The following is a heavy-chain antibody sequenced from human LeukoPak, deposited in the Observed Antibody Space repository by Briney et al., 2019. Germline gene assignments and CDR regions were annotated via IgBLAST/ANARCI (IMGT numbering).Heavy chain of an antibody. CDR1: GYTFTGYY. CDR3: ARARIAVAFHRDAFDI. D-gene: IGHD6-19*01. CDR2: INPNSGGT. J-gene: IGHJ3*02. Sequence: GASVKVSCKASGYTFTGYYMPWVRQAPGQGLEWMGLINPNSGGTNYAQKFQGRVTMTRDTSISTAYMELSRLRSDDTAVYYCARARIAVAFHRDAFDIWGQGTMVTVSS. V-gene: IGHV1-2*02.